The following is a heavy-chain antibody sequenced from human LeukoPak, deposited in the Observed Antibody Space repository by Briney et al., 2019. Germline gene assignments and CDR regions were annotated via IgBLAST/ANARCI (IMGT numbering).Heavy chain of an antibody. D-gene: IGHD1-26*01. CDR1: GGTFLSHT. Sequence: SAKVSCKTSGGTFLSHTFSWVRQAPGQGLEWMGKITPVINTANYAQTFQGRVSIYADKSTTTVYMDLSGLRPDDTAVYYCARVNLRGSNYNWFDPWGQGTLVTVAS. CDR3: ARVNLRGSNYNWFDP. V-gene: IGHV1-69*08. J-gene: IGHJ5*02. CDR2: ITPVINTA.